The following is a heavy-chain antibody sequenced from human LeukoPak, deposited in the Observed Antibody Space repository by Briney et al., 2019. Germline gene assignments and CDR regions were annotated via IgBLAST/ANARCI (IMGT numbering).Heavy chain of an antibody. J-gene: IGHJ4*02. CDR2: IYSGGST. CDR3: ARDGGAVPFDY. V-gene: IGHV3-66*01. D-gene: IGHD3-16*01. Sequence: GGSLRLSGAAPGFSVSSNYMSWVRQAPGKGLEWVSVIYSGGSTYYADSVKGRFTISRDNSKNTLYLQMNSLRAEDTAVYYWARDGGAVPFDYWGQGTLVTVSS. CDR1: GFSVSSNY.